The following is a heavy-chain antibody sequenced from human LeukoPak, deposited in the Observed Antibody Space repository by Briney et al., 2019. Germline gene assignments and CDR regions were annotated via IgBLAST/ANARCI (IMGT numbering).Heavy chain of an antibody. CDR1: GFTFSSYS. J-gene: IGHJ4*02. Sequence: GGSLRLSCAASGFTFSSYSMNWVRQAPGKGLEWVSSISSSSSYIYYADSVKGRFTISRDNAKNSLYLQMNSLRAEDTAVYYCARDWSSGWDPGSFDYWGQGTLVTVSS. CDR2: ISSSSSYI. V-gene: IGHV3-21*01. CDR3: ARDWSSGWDPGSFDY. D-gene: IGHD1-1*01.